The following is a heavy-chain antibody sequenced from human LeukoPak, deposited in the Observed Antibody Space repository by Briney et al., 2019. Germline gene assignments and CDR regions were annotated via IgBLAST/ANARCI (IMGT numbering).Heavy chain of an antibody. J-gene: IGHJ4*02. CDR3: ARVGAAAGSFYFDY. CDR2: IIPIFGTA. CDR1: GGTFSSYA. D-gene: IGHD6-13*01. Sequence: SVKVSCKASGGTFSSYAISWVRQAPGQGLEWMGGIIPIFGTANYAQKFQGRVTITTDESTSTAYMELSSLRSEDTAVYYCARVGAAAGSFYFDYWGQGTLVTVSS. V-gene: IGHV1-69*05.